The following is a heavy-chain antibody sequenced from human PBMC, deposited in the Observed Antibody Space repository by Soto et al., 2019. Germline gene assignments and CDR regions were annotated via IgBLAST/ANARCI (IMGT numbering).Heavy chain of an antibody. J-gene: IGHJ2*01. V-gene: IGHV1-69*06. CDR1: GATFSGFA. CDR2: IIPMFGAA. CDR3: ARDATGSFGYFDL. Sequence: QVQLVQSGAEVKKPGSSVKASCEASGATFSGFAINWLRQAPGQGPEWMGGIIPMFGAADHAQKFQGRLTITADKSTTTVFMELSRLRSDDTAVYYCARDATGSFGYFDLWGRGTLVTVSS.